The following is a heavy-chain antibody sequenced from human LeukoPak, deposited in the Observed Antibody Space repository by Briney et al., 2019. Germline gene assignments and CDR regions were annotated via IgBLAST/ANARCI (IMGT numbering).Heavy chain of an antibody. D-gene: IGHD2-2*01. CDR2: ISGSGGST. Sequence: GGSLRLSCAASGFTFSSYAMSWVRQAPGKGLEWVSAISGSGGSTYYADSVKGRFTISRDNSKNTLYLQMNSLRAEDTAVYYCARLLSSRHWPSSGRDSSASGAFDIWGQGTMVTVSS. V-gene: IGHV3-23*01. CDR3: ARLLSSRHWPSSGRDSSASGAFDI. CDR1: GFTFSSYA. J-gene: IGHJ3*02.